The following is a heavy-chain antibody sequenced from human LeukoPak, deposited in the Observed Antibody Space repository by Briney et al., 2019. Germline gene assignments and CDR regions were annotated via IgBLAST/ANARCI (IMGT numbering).Heavy chain of an antibody. V-gene: IGHV1-69*06. CDR3: ASVVIRRGYYYYMDV. CDR2: IIPIFGTA. Sequence: SVKVSCKASGGTFSSYAISWVRQAPGQGLEWMGGIIPIFGTANYAQKFQGRVTITADKSTSTAYMELSSLRSEDTAVYYCASVVIRRGYYYYMDVWGKGTTVTVSS. J-gene: IGHJ6*03. D-gene: IGHD3-22*01. CDR1: GGTFSSYA.